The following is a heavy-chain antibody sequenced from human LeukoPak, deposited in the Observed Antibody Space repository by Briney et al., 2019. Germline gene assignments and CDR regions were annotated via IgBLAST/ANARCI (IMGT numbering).Heavy chain of an antibody. CDR1: GFSFDDYA. Sequence: GGSLRLSCAVSGFSFDDYAMSWVRQAPGKGLEWVSAISGSGGSTYYADSVKGRFTISRDNSKNTLYLQMNSLRAEDTAVYYCAKAELVVVVAATNVDYWGQGTLVTVSS. CDR3: AKAELVVVVAATNVDY. CDR2: ISGSGGST. D-gene: IGHD2-15*01. V-gene: IGHV3-23*01. J-gene: IGHJ4*02.